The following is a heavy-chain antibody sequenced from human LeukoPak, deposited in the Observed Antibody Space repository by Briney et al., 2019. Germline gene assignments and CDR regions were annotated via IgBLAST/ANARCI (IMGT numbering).Heavy chain of an antibody. D-gene: IGHD2-21*01. J-gene: IGHJ4*02. CDR3: ARHLNNCGDDCYIFDY. CDR2: IYYSGSP. CDR1: GGSIFSYY. Sequence: SETLSLTCTASGGSIFSYYWSWIRQPPGKGLEWMGYIYYSGSPNYNPSLKSRVPISVDTSKNQFSLRVSSVTAADTAVYYCARHLNNCGDDCYIFDYWGQGTLVTVSS. V-gene: IGHV4-59*08.